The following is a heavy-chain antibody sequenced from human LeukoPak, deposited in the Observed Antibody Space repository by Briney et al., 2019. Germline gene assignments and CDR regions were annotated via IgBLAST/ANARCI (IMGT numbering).Heavy chain of an antibody. CDR3: AREFSVVGNFDY. CDR1: GFLFSDFIDHT. Sequence: GGSLRLSCADSGFLFSDFIDHTMVWIRQAPGKGLEWVSYISSSSTSISYADSVRGRFSISRDNAQRSLYLHMNSLRDEDKAVYYCAREFSVVGNFDYWGQGTLVIVSS. CDR2: ISSSSTSI. J-gene: IGHJ4*02. D-gene: IGHD2-21*01. V-gene: IGHV3-21*01.